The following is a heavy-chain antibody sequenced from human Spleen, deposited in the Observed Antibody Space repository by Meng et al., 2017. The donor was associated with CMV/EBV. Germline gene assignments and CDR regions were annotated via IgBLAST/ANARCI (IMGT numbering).Heavy chain of an antibody. J-gene: IGHJ4*02. CDR3: AGGRVSGY. D-gene: IGHD2-15*01. V-gene: IGHV3-23*03. CDR1: GFTFSSYA. Sequence: GESLKISCAASGFTFSSYAMSWVRQAPGKGLEWVSVIYSGGSSTYYADSVKGRFTISRDNSKNTLYLQMNSLRAGDTAVYYCAGGRVSGYWGQGTLVTVSS. CDR2: IYSGGSST.